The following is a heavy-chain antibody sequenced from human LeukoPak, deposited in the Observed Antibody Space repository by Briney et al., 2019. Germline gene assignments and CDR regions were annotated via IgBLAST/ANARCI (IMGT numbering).Heavy chain of an antibody. V-gene: IGHV4-34*01. CDR2: INHSGST. CDR1: GGSFSGYY. D-gene: IGHD2-2*01. J-gene: IGHJ6*04. Sequence: SETLSLTCAVYGGSFSGYYWSWIRQPPGKGLEWIGEINHSGSTNYNPSLKSRVTISVDTSKNQFSLKPSSVTAADTAVYYCAGLGAVVPAANRDVWGKGTTVTVSS. CDR3: AGLGAVVPAANRDV.